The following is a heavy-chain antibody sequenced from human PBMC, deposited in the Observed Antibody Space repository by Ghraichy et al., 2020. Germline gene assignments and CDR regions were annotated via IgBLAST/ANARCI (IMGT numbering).Heavy chain of an antibody. CDR3: AKDIQLWTRVGAFDI. D-gene: IGHD5-18*01. V-gene: IGHV3-43*01. CDR2: ISWDGGST. CDR1: GFTFDDYT. J-gene: IGHJ3*02. Sequence: GESLNISCAASGFTFDDYTMHWVRQAPGKGLEWVSLISWDGGSTYYADSVKGRFTISRDNSKNSLYLQMNSLRTEDTALYYCAKDIQLWTRVGAFDIWGQGTMVTVSS.